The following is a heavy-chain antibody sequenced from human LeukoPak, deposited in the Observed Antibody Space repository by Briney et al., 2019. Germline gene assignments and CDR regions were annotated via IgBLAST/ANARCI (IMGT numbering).Heavy chain of an antibody. D-gene: IGHD5-12*01. J-gene: IGHJ4*02. CDR1: GYTFTSYD. CDR3: ASERGYSGYTFDY. Sequence: ASVKVSCKASGYTFTSYDINWVRQATGQGLEWMGWMNPNSGNTGYAQKFQGRVTMTRDTSISTAYMELSSLRSEDTAVYYCASERGYSGYTFDYWGQGNMVTVSS. CDR2: MNPNSGNT. V-gene: IGHV1-8*01.